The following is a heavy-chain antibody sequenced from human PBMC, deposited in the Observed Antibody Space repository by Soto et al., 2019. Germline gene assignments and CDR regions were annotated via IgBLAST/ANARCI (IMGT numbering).Heavy chain of an antibody. V-gene: IGHV4-4*07. CDR2: IFSSGST. CDR3: AREGSYSAYNFAHGIQLWSFDF. D-gene: IGHD5-12*01. Sequence: ETLSLTCTVSGGSINTFYWSWVRQPAGKGLEWIGRIFSSGSTSFNPSLESRVAMSVDTSKNHFSLNLSSVTAADMAVYYCAREGSYSAYNFAHGIQLWSFDFWGQGALVTAPQ. J-gene: IGHJ4*02. CDR1: GGSINTFY.